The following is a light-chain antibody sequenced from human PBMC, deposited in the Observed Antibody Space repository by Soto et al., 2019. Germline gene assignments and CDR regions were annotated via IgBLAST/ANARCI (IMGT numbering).Light chain of an antibody. Sequence: DIQMTQSPSSLSASLGARVPITCRASQNIANYLNWYQQKPGKAPKVLIYAASRLQSGVPSRFSGSGSGTDFTLTISSLQPEDFAIYYCQQSYSTPPITFGQGTRLEIK. CDR2: AAS. V-gene: IGKV1-39*01. CDR1: QNIANY. J-gene: IGKJ5*01. CDR3: QQSYSTPPIT.